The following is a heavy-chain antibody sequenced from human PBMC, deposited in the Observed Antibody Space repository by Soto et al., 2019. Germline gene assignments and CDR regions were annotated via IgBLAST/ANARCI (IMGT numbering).Heavy chain of an antibody. CDR1: GVSISSYY. V-gene: IGHV4-59*01. CDR2: IYYSGST. Sequence: ESLSLACPVSGVSISSYYSSWIRQPAGKGLEWIGYIYYSGSTNYNPSLKSLVTISVDTSKNQFSLKLRSVNAADTAVYYCARDRPINYYDPYDAFDIWGQGAMVTV. CDR3: ARDRPINYYDPYDAFDI. J-gene: IGHJ3*02. D-gene: IGHD3-22*01.